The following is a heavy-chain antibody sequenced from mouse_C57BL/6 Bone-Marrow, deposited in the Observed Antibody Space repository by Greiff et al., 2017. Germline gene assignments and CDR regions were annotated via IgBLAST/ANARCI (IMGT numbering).Heavy chain of an antibody. CDR1: GYTFTDYE. J-gene: IGHJ3*01. D-gene: IGHD2-2*01. CDR2: IDPETGGT. Sequence: QVQLKESGAELVRPGASVTLSCKASGYTFTDYEMHWVKQTPVHGLEWIGAIDPETGGTAYNQKFKGKAILTADKSSSTAYMELRSLTSEDSAVYYCTRSLWLRRSWFAYWGQGTLVTVSA. V-gene: IGHV1-15*01. CDR3: TRSLWLRRSWFAY.